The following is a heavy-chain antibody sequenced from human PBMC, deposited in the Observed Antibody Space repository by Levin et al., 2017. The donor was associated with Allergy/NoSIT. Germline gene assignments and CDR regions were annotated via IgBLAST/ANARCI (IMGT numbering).Heavy chain of an antibody. J-gene: IGHJ4*02. Sequence: LRLSCSVSGGSTRLGGYYWGWIRQHPVKGLEWLGYIYYSGETFYNPSVESRLVISHDTSENQVSLKLTSLTAADTAVYYCVRAQTGYVSPFDFWGPGTLVTVSS. D-gene: IGHD3-9*01. V-gene: IGHV4-31*03. CDR2: IYYSGET. CDR1: GGSTRLGGYY. CDR3: VRAQTGYVSPFDF.